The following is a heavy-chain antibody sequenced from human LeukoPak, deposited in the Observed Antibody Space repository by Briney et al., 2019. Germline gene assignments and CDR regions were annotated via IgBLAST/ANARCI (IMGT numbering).Heavy chain of an antibody. V-gene: IGHV1-69*13. CDR2: IIPIIGTT. J-gene: IGHJ3*02. CDR1: GGTFSSYA. Sequence: SVTVSFTASGGTFSSYAISWVRQAPGQGLEWMGGIIPIIGTTNYAQKFQGRVTITADESTSTAYMELRSLRSEDTAVYYCASGYCSSTSCYSAFDMWGRGTMVSVSS. D-gene: IGHD2-2*01. CDR3: ASGYCSSTSCYSAFDM.